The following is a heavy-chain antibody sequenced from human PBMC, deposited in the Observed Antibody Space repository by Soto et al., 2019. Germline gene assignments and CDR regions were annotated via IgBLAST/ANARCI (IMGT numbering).Heavy chain of an antibody. J-gene: IGHJ4*02. D-gene: IGHD3-9*01. CDR2: IYYSGST. CDR3: ASSHDDILTGYLEMIDY. Sequence: SETLSLTCTVSGGSISSYYWSWIRQPPGKGLEWIGYIYYSGSTNYNPSLKSRVTISVDTSKNQFSLKLSSVTAADTAVYYCASSHDDILTGYLEMIDYWGQGILVTVAS. CDR1: GGSISSYY. V-gene: IGHV4-59*01.